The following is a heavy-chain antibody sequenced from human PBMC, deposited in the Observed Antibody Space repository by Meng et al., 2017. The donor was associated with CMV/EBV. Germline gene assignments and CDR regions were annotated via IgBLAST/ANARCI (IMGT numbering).Heavy chain of an antibody. J-gene: IGHJ6*02. CDR2: ISSNGGST. V-gene: IGHV3-64*02. CDR3: ARVGEVTTGDYYYYGMDV. Sequence: GESLKISCAASGFTFSSYAMHWVRQAPGKGLEYVSAISSNGGSTYYADSAKGRFTISRDNSKNTLYLQMGSLRAEDMAVYYCARVGEVTTGDYYYYGMDVWGQGTTVTVSS. D-gene: IGHD4-11*01. CDR1: GFTFSSYA.